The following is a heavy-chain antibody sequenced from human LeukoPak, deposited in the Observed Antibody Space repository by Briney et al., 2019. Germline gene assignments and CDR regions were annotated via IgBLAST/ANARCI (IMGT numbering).Heavy chain of an antibody. CDR2: IYYSGST. J-gene: IGHJ4*02. Sequence: SETLSPTCTVSGGSISSGGYYWSWIRQHPGKGLEWIGYIYYSGSTYYNPSLKSRVTISVDTSKNQFSLKLSSVTATDTAVYYCARSGVRRRWLQLRPDYFDYWGQGTLVTVSS. CDR1: GGSISSGGYY. D-gene: IGHD5-24*01. V-gene: IGHV4-31*03. CDR3: ARSGVRRRWLQLRPDYFDY.